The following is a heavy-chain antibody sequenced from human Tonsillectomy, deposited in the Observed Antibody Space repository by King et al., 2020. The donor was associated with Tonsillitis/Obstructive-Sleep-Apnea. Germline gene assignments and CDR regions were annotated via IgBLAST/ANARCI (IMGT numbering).Heavy chain of an antibody. Sequence: TLKESGPALVKPTQTLTLTCTFSGFSLTTSGMCVSWIRQPPGKALEWLARIDWDDNKDYSASLKTRLTISKDTSKSQVVLTMTNMDPVDTATYYCARIYGDPKNYMDVWGKGTTVTVSS. CDR1: GFSLTTSGMC. D-gene: IGHD4-17*01. CDR2: IDWDDNK. J-gene: IGHJ6*03. V-gene: IGHV2-70*11. CDR3: ARIYGDPKNYMDV.